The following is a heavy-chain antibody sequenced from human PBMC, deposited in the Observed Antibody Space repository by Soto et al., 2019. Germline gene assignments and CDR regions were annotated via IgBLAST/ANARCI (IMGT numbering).Heavy chain of an antibody. CDR2: IYYSGST. J-gene: IGHJ4*02. V-gene: IGHV4-59*01. CDR3: ARYVAAAGTVRYFDY. CDR1: GGSISSYY. Sequence: QVQLQESGPGLVKPSETLSLTCTVSGGSISSYYWSWIRQPPGKGLEWIGYIYYSGSTNYNPSLKSRVTISVDTSKNQFSLKLSSVTAADTAVYYCARYVAAAGTVRYFDYWGQGTLVTVSS. D-gene: IGHD6-13*01.